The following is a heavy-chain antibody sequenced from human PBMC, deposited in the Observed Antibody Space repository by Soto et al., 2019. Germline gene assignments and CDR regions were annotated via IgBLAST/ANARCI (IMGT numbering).Heavy chain of an antibody. Sequence: GGSLRLSCAASGFTLTTSAMHWVRQAPGKGLEWVAIIWYDGSKKYYADSVKGRFTISRDNSKNTLYLQMNSLRAEDTAVYYCATDGVRHNWNDEPHWFDPWGQGTLVTVSS. D-gene: IGHD1-20*01. V-gene: IGHV3-33*08. CDR3: ATDGVRHNWNDEPHWFDP. CDR1: GFTLTTSA. CDR2: IWYDGSKK. J-gene: IGHJ5*02.